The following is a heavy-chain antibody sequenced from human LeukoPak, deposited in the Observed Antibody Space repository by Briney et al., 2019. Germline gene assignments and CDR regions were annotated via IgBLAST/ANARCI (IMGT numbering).Heavy chain of an antibody. CDR2: IYYSGTT. D-gene: IGHD6-19*01. Sequence: PSETLSLTCTVSGGSISSSSFYWGWIRQPPGKGLEWIGSIYYSGTTYYNPSLKSRVTISVDTSKNQFSLKLSSVTAADTAVYYCAHSSGWPEEGPFDPWGQGTLVTVSS. J-gene: IGHJ5*02. CDR1: GGSISSSSFY. V-gene: IGHV4-39*01. CDR3: AHSSGWPEEGPFDP.